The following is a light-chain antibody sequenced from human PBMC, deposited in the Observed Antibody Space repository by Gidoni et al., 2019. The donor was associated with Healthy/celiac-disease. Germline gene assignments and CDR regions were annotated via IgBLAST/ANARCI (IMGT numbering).Light chain of an antibody. J-gene: IGLJ2*01. V-gene: IGLV1-47*01. CDR1: SPNIGSNY. CDR3: AAWDDSLSAHVV. Sequence: QSVLTPPPSASGTPGQRVTISCSGSSPNIGSNYVYWYQQLPGTAPKLLIYRNNHLPSGVPDRLSCSKSGTSASLAISGLRSEDEADYYCAAWDDSLSAHVVFGGGTKLTVL. CDR2: RNN.